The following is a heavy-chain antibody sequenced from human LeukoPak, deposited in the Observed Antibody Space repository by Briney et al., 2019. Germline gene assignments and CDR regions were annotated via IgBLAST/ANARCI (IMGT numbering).Heavy chain of an antibody. D-gene: IGHD2-2*01. CDR1: GFTFDDYG. CDR2: INWNGGST. CDR3: ARDDCSSTSCPMDV. J-gene: IGHJ6*03. Sequence: GGSLRLSYAASGFTFDDYGMSWFRQAPGKGLEWVSGINWNGGSTGYADSVKGRFAISRDNAKNSLYLQMNSLRAEDTALYYCARDDCSSTSCPMDVWGKGTTVTVSS. V-gene: IGHV3-20*03.